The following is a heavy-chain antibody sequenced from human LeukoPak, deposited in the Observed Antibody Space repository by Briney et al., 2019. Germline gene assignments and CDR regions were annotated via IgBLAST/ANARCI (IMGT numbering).Heavy chain of an antibody. D-gene: IGHD3-3*01. Sequence: GGSLRLSCAASGFTFSSDAMSWVRQAPGKGLEWVSAISGSGGSTYYADSVKGRFTISRDNSKNTLYLQMNSLRAEDTAVYYCAKDQEYDFWSGYYPSYWGQGTLVTVSS. J-gene: IGHJ4*02. CDR2: ISGSGGST. CDR3: AKDQEYDFWSGYYPSY. V-gene: IGHV3-23*01. CDR1: GFTFSSDA.